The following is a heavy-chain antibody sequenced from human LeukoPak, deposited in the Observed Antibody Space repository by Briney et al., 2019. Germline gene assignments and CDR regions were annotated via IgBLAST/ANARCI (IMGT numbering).Heavy chain of an antibody. CDR1: GGSISSYY. CDR2: IYYSGST. CDR3: ARDLYDILTGYRGFDI. J-gene: IGHJ3*02. D-gene: IGHD3-9*01. Sequence: PSETLSLTCTVSGGSISSYYWSWIRQPPGKGLEWIGYIYYSGSTNYNPSLKSRVTILVDTSKNQFSLKLSSVTAADTAVYYCARDLYDILTGYRGFDIWGQGTMVTVSS. V-gene: IGHV4-59*01.